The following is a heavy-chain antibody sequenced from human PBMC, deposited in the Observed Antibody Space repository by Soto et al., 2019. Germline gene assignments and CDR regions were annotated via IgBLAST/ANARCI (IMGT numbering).Heavy chain of an antibody. V-gene: IGHV1-2*02. D-gene: IGHD6-6*01. CDR3: ARDRAGIAARRYYYYGMDV. Sequence: ASVKVSCKASGYTFTGYYMHWVRQAPEQGHEWMGWINSNSGGTNYAQKFQGRVTMTRYTSISTAYMEISRLRSDDAAVYDCARDRAGIAARRYYYYGMDVWGQGATVTVSS. CDR1: GYTFTGYY. J-gene: IGHJ6*02. CDR2: INSNSGGT.